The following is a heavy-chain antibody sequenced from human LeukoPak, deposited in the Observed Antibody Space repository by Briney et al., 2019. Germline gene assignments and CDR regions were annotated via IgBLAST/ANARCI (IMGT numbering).Heavy chain of an antibody. D-gene: IGHD3-10*01. CDR1: GFTFDDYG. V-gene: IGHV3-20*04. Sequence: PRGSPRLSCAASGFTFDDYGMSWVRQAPGKGLEWVSGINWNGGSTGYADSVKGRFTISRDNAKNSLYLQMNSVRAEDTALYYCARGSYYYGSGSYYNGWFDPWGQGTLDTV. J-gene: IGHJ5*02. CDR2: INWNGGST. CDR3: ARGSYYYGSGSYYNGWFDP.